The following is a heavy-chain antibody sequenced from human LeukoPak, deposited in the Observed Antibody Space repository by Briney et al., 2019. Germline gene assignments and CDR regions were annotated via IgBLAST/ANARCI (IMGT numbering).Heavy chain of an antibody. CDR2: IYYSGST. J-gene: IGHJ4*02. CDR1: GGSISSYY. Sequence: PSETLSLTCTVSGGSISSYYWSWIRQPPGKGLEWIGYIYYSGSTNYNPSLKSRVTISVDTSKNQFSLKLSSVTAADTAVYYCAREDGAAAGMEGVFDYWGQGTLVTVSS. V-gene: IGHV4-59*01. D-gene: IGHD6-13*01. CDR3: AREDGAAAGMEGVFDY.